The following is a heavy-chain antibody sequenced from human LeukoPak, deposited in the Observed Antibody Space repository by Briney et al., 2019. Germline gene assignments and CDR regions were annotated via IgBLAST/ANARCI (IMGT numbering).Heavy chain of an antibody. CDR2: ISAYNGNT. V-gene: IGHV1-18*01. D-gene: IGHD3-10*01. J-gene: IGHJ4*02. Sequence: ATVKVPCKASGYTFTSYGISRMRQAPGQGLEWMEWISAYNGNTNYAQKLQGRVTMTTNTSTSTAYMELRSLRSDDTAVYYCARGPRGDYWGQGTLVTVSS. CDR3: ARGPRGDY. CDR1: GYTFTSYG.